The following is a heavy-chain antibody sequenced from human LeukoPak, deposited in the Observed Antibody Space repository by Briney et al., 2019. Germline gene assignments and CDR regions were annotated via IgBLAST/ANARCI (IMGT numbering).Heavy chain of an antibody. V-gene: IGHV3-9*01. J-gene: IGHJ4*02. CDR2: ISWNSGSI. CDR1: GFTFDDYA. D-gene: IGHD2-2*02. CDR3: ASRYCSSTSCYNYFDY. Sequence: GGSLRLSCAASGFTFDDYAMHWVRQAPGKGLEWVSGISWNSGSIGYADSVKGRFTISRDNAKNSLYLQMNSLRAEDTALYYCASRYCSSTSCYNYFDYWGQGTLVTVSS.